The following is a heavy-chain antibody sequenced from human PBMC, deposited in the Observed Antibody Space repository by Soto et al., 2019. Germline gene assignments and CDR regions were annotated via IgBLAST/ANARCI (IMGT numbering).Heavy chain of an antibody. CDR3: ARRGEITIFGVAPYYFDY. CDR2: IIPIFGTA. Sequence: SVKVSFKASGGTFSSYAISWVRQAPVQGLEWMGGIIPIFGTANYAQKFQGRVTITADESTSTAYMELSSLRSEDTAVYYCARRGEITIFGVAPYYFDYWGQGTLVTVYS. J-gene: IGHJ4*02. V-gene: IGHV1-69*13. CDR1: GGTFSSYA. D-gene: IGHD3-3*01.